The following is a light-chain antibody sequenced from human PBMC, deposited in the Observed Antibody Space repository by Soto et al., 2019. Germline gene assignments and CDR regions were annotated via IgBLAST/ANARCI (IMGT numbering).Light chain of an antibody. CDR1: QSIGTY. V-gene: IGKV1-39*01. Sequence: DIQLTQSPSSLSASLGDRVTITCRASQSIGTYLSWYHQKPGKAPNLLMYAASNLQSGVPSRFSGSGSGTDFTLTISSLQPEDFATYYCQQTYNVPITFGQGTRLEIK. CDR2: AAS. CDR3: QQTYNVPIT. J-gene: IGKJ5*01.